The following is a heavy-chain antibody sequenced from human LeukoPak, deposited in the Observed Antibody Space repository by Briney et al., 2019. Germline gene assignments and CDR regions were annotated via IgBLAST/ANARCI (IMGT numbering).Heavy chain of an antibody. D-gene: IGHD2-2*01. CDR2: IHYSGNT. CDR3: AREYCSSSNCNPPDY. CDR1: GGSISSGACY. V-gene: IGHV4-31*03. J-gene: IGHJ4*02. Sequence: SETLSLTCTVSGGSISSGACYWSWIRQHPGKGLEWIGYIHYSGNTYYNPTLKSRVTISVDTSKSQFSLKLSSVTAADTAVYYCAREYCSSSNCNPPDYWGQGTLVTVSS.